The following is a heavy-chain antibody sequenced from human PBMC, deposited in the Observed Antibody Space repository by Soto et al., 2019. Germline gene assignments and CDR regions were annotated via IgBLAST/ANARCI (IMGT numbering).Heavy chain of an antibody. CDR3: VSQRGYDSSGYYYYFDY. D-gene: IGHD3-22*01. J-gene: IGHJ4*02. CDR1: GGSISSSNW. Sequence: QVQLQESGPGLVKPSGTLSLTCAVSGGSISSSNWWSWVRQPPGKGLEWIGEIYHSGSTNYNPSPKSRVTISVDKSKNQFSLKLSSVTAADTAVYYCVSQRGYDSSGYYYYFDYWGQGTLVTVSS. V-gene: IGHV4-4*02. CDR2: IYHSGST.